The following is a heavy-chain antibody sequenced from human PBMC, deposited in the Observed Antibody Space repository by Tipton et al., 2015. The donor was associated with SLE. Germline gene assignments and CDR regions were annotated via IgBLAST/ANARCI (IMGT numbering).Heavy chain of an antibody. CDR1: GGSISSSSYY. J-gene: IGHJ4*02. D-gene: IGHD5-18*01. CDR2: IYYSGST. CDR3: ARHPPRGYEAGYFDY. V-gene: IGHV4-39*01. Sequence: GLVKPSETLSLTCTVSGGSISSSSYYWGWIRQPPGKGLEWIGSIYYSGSTYYNPSLKSRVTISVDTSKNQFSLKLSSVTAADTAVYYCARHPPRGYEAGYFDYWGQGTLVTVSS.